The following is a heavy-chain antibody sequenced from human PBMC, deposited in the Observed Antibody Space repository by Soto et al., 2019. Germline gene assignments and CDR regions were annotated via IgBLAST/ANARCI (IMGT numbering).Heavy chain of an antibody. Sequence: EVQLLESGGGLVQPGGSLRLSCAASGFTFSSYAMSWVRQAPGKGLEWVSAISGSGGSTSYADSVMGRFTISRDNSKNTLYLQMNSLRAEDTAVYYCAKGGGAHTWYYFDYWGQGTLVTVSS. J-gene: IGHJ4*02. V-gene: IGHV3-23*01. CDR1: GFTFSSYA. D-gene: IGHD2-2*02. CDR2: ISGSGGST. CDR3: AKGGGAHTWYYFDY.